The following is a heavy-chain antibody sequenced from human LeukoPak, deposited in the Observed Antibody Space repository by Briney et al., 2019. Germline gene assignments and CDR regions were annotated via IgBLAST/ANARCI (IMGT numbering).Heavy chain of an antibody. CDR1: GYTFTGYY. Sequence: ASVKVSCKASGYTFTGYYMHWVRQAPGQGLEWMGWINPNSGGTNYAQKFQGRVTMTRDTSISTAYMELSRLRSDDTAVYYCARRRTRYYYDSSGYYYDYWGQGTLVTVSS. J-gene: IGHJ4*02. CDR3: ARRRTRYYYDSSGYYYDY. D-gene: IGHD3-22*01. V-gene: IGHV1-2*02. CDR2: INPNSGGT.